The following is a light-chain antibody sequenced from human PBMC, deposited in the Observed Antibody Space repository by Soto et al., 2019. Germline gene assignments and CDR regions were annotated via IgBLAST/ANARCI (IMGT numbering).Light chain of an antibody. CDR2: SAT. Sequence: EIVLTQSPATLSLSPGETATLSCRASESVSTSQLAWYQQKRGRAPRLVCHSATTRANAFPSRFSASGSGTDFTLTISRLEPEDFALYYCQVYGISPWTFGQGTKLQI. J-gene: IGKJ1*01. CDR3: QVYGISPWT. V-gene: IGKV3-20*01. CDR1: ESVSTSQ.